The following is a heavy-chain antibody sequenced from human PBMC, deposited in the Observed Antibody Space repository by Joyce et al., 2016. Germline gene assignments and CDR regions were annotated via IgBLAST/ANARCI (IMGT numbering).Heavy chain of an antibody. CDR2: IKQDGSAV. CDR3: ARGKAFDV. V-gene: IGHV3-7*01. CDR1: GFTFSGNS. Sequence: EVQLVESGGGLVQPGGSLRLSCAASGFTFSGNSVSWLRQGPGGGLGWVANIKQDGSAVYYLDSVKGRFTVSRDNARSLVHLQMVSLRVEDTALYYCARGKAFDVWGQGTMVTVSS. J-gene: IGHJ3*01.